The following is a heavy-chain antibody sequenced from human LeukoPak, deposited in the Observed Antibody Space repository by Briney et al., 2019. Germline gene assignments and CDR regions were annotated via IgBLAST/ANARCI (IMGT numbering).Heavy chain of an antibody. V-gene: IGHV3-23*01. J-gene: IGHJ6*03. CDR3: AKDGYYYGSGSYYNWYYYYYYMDV. CDR1: GFTFSSYG. Sequence: PGGSLRLSCAASGFTFSSYGMSWVRQAPGKGLEWVSAISGSGGSTYYADSVKGRFTISRDNSKNTLYLQMNSLRAEDTAVYYCAKDGYYYGSGSYYNWYYYYYYMDVWGKGTTVTISS. CDR2: ISGSGGST. D-gene: IGHD3-10*01.